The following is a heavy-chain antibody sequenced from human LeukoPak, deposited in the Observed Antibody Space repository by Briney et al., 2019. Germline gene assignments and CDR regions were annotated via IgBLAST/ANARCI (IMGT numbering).Heavy chain of an antibody. J-gene: IGHJ5*02. D-gene: IGHD3-10*02. Sequence: SETLSLTCVVYGGSFSGYYWSWIRQPPGKGLEWIGEIDQSGTTNYNPSLKSRVTISVDTSQKQFSLTLTSMTSADTAVYYCARVPHYYVGYGYLYPWCQGTLVTVSS. CDR3: ARVPHYYVGYGYLYP. CDR2: IDQSGTT. CDR1: GGSFSGYY. V-gene: IGHV4-34*01.